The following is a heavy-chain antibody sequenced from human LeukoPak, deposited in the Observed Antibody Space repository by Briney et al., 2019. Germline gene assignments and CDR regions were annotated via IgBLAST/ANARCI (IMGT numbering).Heavy chain of an antibody. J-gene: IGHJ4*02. CDR3: ATYRQVLLPFES. D-gene: IGHD2-8*02. Sequence: GGSLRLSCAASGFTFSSYSMNWVRQAPGKGLEWVSSISSSSYIYYADSVRGRFTISRDNSKSTLSLQMNSLRAEDTAIYYCATYRQVLLPFESWGQGTLVTVSS. CDR1: GFTFSSYS. CDR2: ISSSSYI. V-gene: IGHV3-21*04.